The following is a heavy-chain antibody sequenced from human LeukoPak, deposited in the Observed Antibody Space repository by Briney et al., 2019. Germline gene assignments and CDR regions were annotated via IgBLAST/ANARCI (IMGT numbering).Heavy chain of an antibody. CDR1: GGSTSSSSYY. D-gene: IGHD6-6*01. Sequence: PSETLSLTCTVSGGSTSSSSYYWGWIRQPPGKGLEWIGSIYYSGSTYYNPSLKSRVTISVDTSKNQFSLKLSSVTAADTAVYYCARLHSSSDWYFDLWGRGTLVTVSS. CDR3: ARLHSSSDWYFDL. CDR2: IYYSGST. J-gene: IGHJ2*01. V-gene: IGHV4-39*01.